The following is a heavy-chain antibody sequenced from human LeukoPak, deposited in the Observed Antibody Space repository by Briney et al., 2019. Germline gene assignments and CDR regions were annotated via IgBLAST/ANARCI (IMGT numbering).Heavy chain of an antibody. J-gene: IGHJ4*02. V-gene: IGHV3-7*03. CDR1: GFTFNNYW. CDR2: IKYDEIEK. Sequence: PGGSLRLSCAASGFTFNNYWMSWVRQAPGKGLEWVANIKYDEIEKYHVDSVKGRFTISRDNAKNSLYLQMNSLRAEDTAVYYCARDTGALVTHFDYWGRGTLVTVSS. CDR3: ARDTGALVTHFDY. D-gene: IGHD5-18*01.